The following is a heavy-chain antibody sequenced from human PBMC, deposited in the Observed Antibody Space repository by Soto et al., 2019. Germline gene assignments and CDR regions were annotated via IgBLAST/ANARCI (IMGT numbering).Heavy chain of an antibody. CDR1: GGSFSGYY. CDR3: ARGRYDYVWGSYRSRGYYFDY. D-gene: IGHD3-16*02. CDR2: INHSGST. V-gene: IGHV4-34*01. J-gene: IGHJ4*02. Sequence: ETLSLTCAVYGGSFSGYYWSWIRQPPGKGLEWIGEINHSGSTNYNPSLKSRVTISVDTSKNQFSLKLSSVTAADTAVYYCARGRYDYVWGSYRSRGYYFDYWGQGTLVTVSS.